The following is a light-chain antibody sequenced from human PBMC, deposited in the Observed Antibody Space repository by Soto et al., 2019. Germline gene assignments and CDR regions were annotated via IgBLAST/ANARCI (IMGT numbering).Light chain of an antibody. J-gene: IGKJ4*01. CDR2: DAS. V-gene: IGKV1-33*01. CDR3: QQYDNLPLT. CDR1: QDIGNY. Sequence: DIQMTQSPSSLSASVGDRVTITCQASQDIGNYLSWYQQKPGKAPKLLIYDASNLETGGPSRFSGSGSGTDFTFTISGLQPEDLATYYCQQYDNLPLTFGGGTKVEIK.